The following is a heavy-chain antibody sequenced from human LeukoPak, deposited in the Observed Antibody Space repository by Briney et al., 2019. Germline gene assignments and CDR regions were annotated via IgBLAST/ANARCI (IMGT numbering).Heavy chain of an antibody. Sequence: GGSLRLSCAASGFTFSDFAMIWVRQPPGKGLEWVSSTFQGGGEIHYADSVKGRFTISRDNAKNSLYLQMNSLRAEDTAVYYCAELGITMIGGVWGKGTTVTISS. J-gene: IGHJ6*04. CDR3: AELGITMIGGV. V-gene: IGHV3-21*01. D-gene: IGHD3-10*02. CDR1: GFTFSDFA. CDR2: TFQGGGEI.